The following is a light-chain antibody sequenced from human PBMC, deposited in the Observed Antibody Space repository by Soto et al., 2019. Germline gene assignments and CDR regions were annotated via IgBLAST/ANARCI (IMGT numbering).Light chain of an antibody. Sequence: EIVLTQSPGTLSLSPGERASLSCRASETINRGFLAWYQQKPGQAPRLLLYGTSNRATGIPDRFRGTASGKDFTLTISRLEPEDFAVYSCQQYGSSPFIFGLGTKLEIK. J-gene: IGKJ2*01. CDR3: QQYGSSPFI. CDR1: ETINRGF. V-gene: IGKV3-20*01. CDR2: GTS.